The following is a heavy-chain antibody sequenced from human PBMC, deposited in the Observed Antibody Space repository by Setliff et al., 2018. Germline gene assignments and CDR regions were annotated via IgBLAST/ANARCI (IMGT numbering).Heavy chain of an antibody. CDR3: RFWDGSYKNDY. CDR1: GGSLSDYY. Sequence: SETLSLTCTVYGGSLSDYYWSRIRQPPGKGLEWIVEINHSGSTNYSPSLKSRVTISVDMSKNQLSLKLSSVTAADTAAYYCRFWDGSYKNDYWGQGTLVTVSS. CDR2: INHSGST. V-gene: IGHV4-34*01. D-gene: IGHD3-3*01. J-gene: IGHJ4*02.